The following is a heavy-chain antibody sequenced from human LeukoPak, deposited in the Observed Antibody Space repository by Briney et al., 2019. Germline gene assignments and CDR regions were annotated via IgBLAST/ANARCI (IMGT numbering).Heavy chain of an antibody. V-gene: IGHV4-59*01. Sequence: SEPLSLTCTVSGGSIGGYYWTWIRQPPGKGLEWIGNIYYSGSTNYSPSLKSRVTISVDTSKNQFSLKLSSVTAADTAVYYCARVRSPWTVDYWGQGTLVSVSS. CDR3: ARVRSPWTVDY. CDR1: GGSIGGYY. D-gene: IGHD1-26*01. CDR2: IYYSGST. J-gene: IGHJ4*02.